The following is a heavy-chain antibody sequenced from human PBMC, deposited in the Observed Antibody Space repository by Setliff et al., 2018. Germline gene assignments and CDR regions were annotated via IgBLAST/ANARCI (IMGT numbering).Heavy chain of an antibody. Sequence: SETLSLTCAVYGDSFSDYHWSWIRQPPGKGLEWIEEINHRGSTNYSPSLRSRVTMSVDTSKKQLSLKLSTVTAADTAVYYCVKNPLTMPRGFFEYWGRGTLVTVSS. CDR3: VKNPLTMPRGFFEY. CDR1: GDSFSDYH. J-gene: IGHJ4*02. D-gene: IGHD3-3*01. CDR2: INHRGST. V-gene: IGHV4-34*01.